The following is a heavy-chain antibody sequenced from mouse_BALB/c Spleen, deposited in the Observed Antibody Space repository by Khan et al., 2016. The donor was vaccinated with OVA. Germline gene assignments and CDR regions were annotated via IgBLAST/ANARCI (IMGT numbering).Heavy chain of an antibody. J-gene: IGHJ4*01. CDR1: GFTFSSYG. CDR2: ISSGGSYT. V-gene: IGHV5-6*01. CDR3: ERQPGYYEGSAMDY. Sequence: EVELVESGGDLVKPGGSLKLSCAASGFTFSSYGMSWVRQTPDKRLEWVAAISSGGSYTYYPDSLKGRFTISRDNAKNTLYLQMSSLKSEDTAMYYCERQPGYYEGSAMDYWGKGTSVTVAS. D-gene: IGHD2-3*01.